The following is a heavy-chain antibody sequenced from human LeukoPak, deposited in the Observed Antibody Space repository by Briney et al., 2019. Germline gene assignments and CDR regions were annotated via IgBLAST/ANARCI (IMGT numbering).Heavy chain of an antibody. V-gene: IGHV1-2*02. J-gene: IGHJ6*02. CDR3: AREGYSYGQTKYYYYGMDV. D-gene: IGHD5-18*01. CDR2: INPNSGGT. CDR1: GYTFTGYY. Sequence: ASVKISCKASGYTFTGYYMHWVRQAPGQGLEWMGWINPNSGGTNYAQKFQGRVIMTRDTSISTAYMELSRLRSDDTAVYYCAREGYSYGQTKYYYYGMDVWGQGTTVTVSS.